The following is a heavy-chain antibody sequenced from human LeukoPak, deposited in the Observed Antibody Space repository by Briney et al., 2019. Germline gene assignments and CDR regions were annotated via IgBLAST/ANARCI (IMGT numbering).Heavy chain of an antibody. J-gene: IGHJ5*02. CDR2: ISYDGSNK. Sequence: GGSLRLSCAASGFTFSSYAMHWVRQAPGKGLEWVAVISYDGSNKYYADSVKGRFTISRDNSKNTLYLQMNSLGAEDTAVYYCARDVGEELGAHNWFDPWGQGTLVTVSS. V-gene: IGHV3-30-3*01. CDR1: GFTFSSYA. CDR3: ARDVGEELGAHNWFDP. D-gene: IGHD2-21*01.